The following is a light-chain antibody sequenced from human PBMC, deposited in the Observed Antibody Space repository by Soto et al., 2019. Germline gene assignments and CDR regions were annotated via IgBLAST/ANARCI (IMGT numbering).Light chain of an antibody. CDR3: CSYAGSYTLWV. J-gene: IGLJ3*02. Sequence: QSVLTQPASVSGSPGQSITISCTGTSGDIGSYNRVSWYQQHPGKAPKLIIYEVTDRPSGVSNRFSGSKSGNTASLTISGLQAEDEADYYCCSYAGSYTLWVFGGGTQLTVL. V-gene: IGLV2-14*01. CDR2: EVT. CDR1: SGDIGSYNR.